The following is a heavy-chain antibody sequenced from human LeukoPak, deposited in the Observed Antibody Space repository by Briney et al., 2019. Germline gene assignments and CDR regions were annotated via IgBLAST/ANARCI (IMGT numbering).Heavy chain of an antibody. D-gene: IGHD2-15*01. Sequence: GRSLRLSCAASGFTFSSYAMHWVRQAPGKGLEWVAVISYDGSNKYYADSVKGRFTISRDNSKNTLYLQMNNLRTEDTAVYYCARAAGVAAISRAGGYFDYWGQGTLVTVSS. CDR2: ISYDGSNK. J-gene: IGHJ4*02. V-gene: IGHV3-30-3*01. CDR3: ARAAGVAAISRAGGYFDY. CDR1: GFTFSSYA.